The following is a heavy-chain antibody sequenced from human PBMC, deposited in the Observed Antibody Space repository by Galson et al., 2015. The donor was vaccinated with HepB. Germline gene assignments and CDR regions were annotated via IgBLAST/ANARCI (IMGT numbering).Heavy chain of an antibody. V-gene: IGHV1-18*01. CDR3: ARDAPDYSGYGGSVDPFDY. D-gene: IGHD5-12*01. J-gene: IGHJ4*02. CDR1: GYTFTSYG. CDR2: ISAYNGNT. Sequence: KVSCKASGYTFTSYGISWVRQAPGQGLEWKGWISAYNGNTNYAQKLQGRVTVTTDTSTSTAYMELSSLRSDDTAVYYCARDAPDYSGYGGSVDPFDYWGQGTLVTVSS.